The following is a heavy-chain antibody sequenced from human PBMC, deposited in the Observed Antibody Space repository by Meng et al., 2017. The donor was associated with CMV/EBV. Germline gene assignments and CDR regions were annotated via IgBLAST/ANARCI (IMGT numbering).Heavy chain of an antibody. Sequence: SVKASCKASGGTFSSYAISWVRQAPGQGLEWMGGIIPIFGTANYAQKFQGRVTITTDESTSTAYMELSSLRSEDTAVYYCARDGIAARRSYYYYGMDVWGQGTTVTVSS. CDR2: IIPIFGTA. CDR3: ARDGIAARRSYYYYGMDV. J-gene: IGHJ6*02. V-gene: IGHV1-69*05. D-gene: IGHD6-6*01. CDR1: GGTFSSYA.